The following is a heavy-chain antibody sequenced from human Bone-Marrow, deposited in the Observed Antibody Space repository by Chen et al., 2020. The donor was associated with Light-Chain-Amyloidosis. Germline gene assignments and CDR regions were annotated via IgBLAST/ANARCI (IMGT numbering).Heavy chain of an antibody. V-gene: IGHV3-7*01. CDR2: IKQDGSKN. Sequence: EVQLVESGGGLVQPGGSLRLSCAGSELPFTNFWMIWVRQAPGKGLEWVANIKQDGSKNYYVDSVKGRFTISRDNAKNSLYLQMNSLRAEDTAVYYCARDRGWWTFDIWGQGTMVTVSS. J-gene: IGHJ3*02. CDR3: ARDRGWWTFDI. CDR1: ELPFTNFW. D-gene: IGHD2-8*02.